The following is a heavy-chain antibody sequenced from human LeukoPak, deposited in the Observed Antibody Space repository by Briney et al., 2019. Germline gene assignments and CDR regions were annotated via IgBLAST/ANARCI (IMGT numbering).Heavy chain of an antibody. D-gene: IGHD6-13*01. V-gene: IGHV3-7*01. CDR1: GFTFRSYW. CDR2: INQDVSQI. CDR3: AKLGYNSWDFDY. Sequence: GGSLRLSCAASGFTFRSYWMSWVRQAPGKGLEWVATINQDVSQIKYVDSVKGRFTISRDNAKNSLYLQMNSLRAEDAAVYYCAKLGYNSWDFDYWGQGTVVTVSS. J-gene: IGHJ4*02.